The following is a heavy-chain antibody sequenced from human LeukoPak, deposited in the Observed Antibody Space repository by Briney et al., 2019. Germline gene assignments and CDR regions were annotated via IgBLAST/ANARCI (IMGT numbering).Heavy chain of an antibody. V-gene: IGHV3-30*18. CDR2: ISHDGSNT. CDR3: AKEGYYGSGSFPDY. Sequence: GGSLRLSCAASGFPFSSYGMHWVRQAPGKGLEWVTVISHDGSNTYYADSVKGRFTISRDNSENTVYLQMNSLRAEDMAVYYCAKEGYYGSGSFPDYWGQGTLVTVSS. J-gene: IGHJ4*02. CDR1: GFPFSSYG. D-gene: IGHD3-10*01.